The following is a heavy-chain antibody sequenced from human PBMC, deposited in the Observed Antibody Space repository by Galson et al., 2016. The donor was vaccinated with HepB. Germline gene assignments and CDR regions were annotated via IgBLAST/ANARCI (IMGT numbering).Heavy chain of an antibody. CDR2: IGSSSKNI. D-gene: IGHD5-24*01. J-gene: IGHJ6*02. Sequence: SLRLSCAASGFSFSTYSMNWVRQAPGKGLEWVATIGSSSKNIYYGDSVKGRFTISRDNAENSLHLQMNGLRAEDAAVYYCTRGGQPMARPYDMDVWGQGTKVTVSS. V-gene: IGHV3-21*01. CDR1: GFSFSTYS. CDR3: TRGGQPMARPYDMDV.